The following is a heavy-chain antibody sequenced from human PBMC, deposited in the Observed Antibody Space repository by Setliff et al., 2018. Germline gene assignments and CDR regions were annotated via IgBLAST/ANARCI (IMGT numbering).Heavy chain of an antibody. Sequence: ASVKVSCKASGYTFFAYGINWVRQAPGQGHEWMGWISPYNSNTLYAQKFQGRVTMTTDTSTNTAYMELRSLRSDDTAMYYCARIDYGGNSVYFDYWGQGTLVTVSS. D-gene: IGHD4-17*01. J-gene: IGHJ4*02. CDR3: ARIDYGGNSVYFDY. CDR1: GYTFFAYG. CDR2: ISPYNSNT. V-gene: IGHV1-18*01.